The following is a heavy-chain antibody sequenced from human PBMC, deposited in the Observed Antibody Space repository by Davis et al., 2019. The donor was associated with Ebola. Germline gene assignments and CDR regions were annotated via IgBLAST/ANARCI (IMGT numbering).Heavy chain of an antibody. CDR3: ASAGDGYKPFDY. J-gene: IGHJ4*02. V-gene: IGHV4-59*11. CDR2: IYYSGST. CDR1: GGSISSHY. D-gene: IGHD5-24*01. Sequence: PGGSLRLSCTVSGGSISSHYWSWIRQPQGKGLEWIGYIYYSGSTNYNPSLKSRVTISVDTSKNQFSLKLSSVTAADTAVYYCASAGDGYKPFDYWGQGTLVTVSS.